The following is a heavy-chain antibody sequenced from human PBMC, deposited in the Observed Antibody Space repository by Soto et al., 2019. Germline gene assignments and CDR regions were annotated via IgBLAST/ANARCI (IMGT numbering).Heavy chain of an antibody. D-gene: IGHD6-19*01. Sequence: GGSLRLSCAASGFTFSSYSMNWVRQAPGKGLEWVSSISSSSYIYYADSVKGRFTISRDNAKNSLYLQMNSLRAEDTAVYYCARGGVALAVAGRNWFDPWGQGTLVTVSS. J-gene: IGHJ5*02. CDR1: GFTFSSYS. V-gene: IGHV3-21*01. CDR3: ARGGVALAVAGRNWFDP. CDR2: ISSSSYI.